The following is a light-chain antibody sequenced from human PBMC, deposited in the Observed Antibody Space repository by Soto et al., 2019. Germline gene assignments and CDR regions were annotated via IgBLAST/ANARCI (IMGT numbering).Light chain of an antibody. Sequence: EIVMTPSPATLSVSPGERATLSCRASQSVSSNLAWYQQKPSQAPRLLIYGASTRATGIPARFSGSGSGTEFTLTISSLQSEDFAVYYCQQYNNWPRTFGQGTKVDIK. CDR2: GAS. J-gene: IGKJ1*01. CDR1: QSVSSN. CDR3: QQYNNWPRT. V-gene: IGKV3-15*01.